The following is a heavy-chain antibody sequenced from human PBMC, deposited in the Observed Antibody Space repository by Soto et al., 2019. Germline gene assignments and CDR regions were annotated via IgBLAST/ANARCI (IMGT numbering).Heavy chain of an antibody. J-gene: IGHJ4*02. V-gene: IGHV3-30*18. CDR1: GFTFSSYG. D-gene: IGHD4-17*01. CDR3: AKAVYGVPFDY. CDR2: ISYDGSNK. Sequence: QVQLVESGGGVVPPGRSLRLPCAASGFTFSSYGMHWVRQAPGKGLEWVAVISYDGSNKYYADSVKGRFTISRDNSKNTLYLQMNSLRAEDTAVYYCAKAVYGVPFDYWGQGTLVTVSS.